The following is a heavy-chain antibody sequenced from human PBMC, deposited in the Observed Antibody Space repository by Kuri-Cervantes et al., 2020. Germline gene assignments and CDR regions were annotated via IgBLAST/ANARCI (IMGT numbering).Heavy chain of an antibody. J-gene: IGHJ3*01. Sequence: SETLSLTCAVSSGSFNDYFWTWIRLSPGKGLEWIGSIYHSGSTHYNPSFKGRVTISVDTSKNQFSLKLSSVTAADTAVYYCARSVVVITNDAFDFWGRGTMVTVSS. CDR1: SGSFNDYF. CDR2: IYHSGST. CDR3: ARSVVVITNDAFDF. V-gene: IGHV4-34*01. D-gene: IGHD3-22*01.